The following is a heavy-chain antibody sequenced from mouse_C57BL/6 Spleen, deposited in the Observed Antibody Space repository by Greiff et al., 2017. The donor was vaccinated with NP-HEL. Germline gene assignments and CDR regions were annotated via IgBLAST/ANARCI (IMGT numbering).Heavy chain of an antibody. V-gene: IGHV1-15*01. D-gene: IGHD2-5*01. CDR2: IDPETGGT. CDR1: GYTFTGYE. J-gene: IGHJ4*01. CDR3: TRDSNYKGYYDMDY. Sequence: QVQLQQSGAELVRPGASVTLSCKASGYTFTGYEMHWVKQTPVHGLEWIGAIDPETGGTAYNQKFKGKARLTADKSSSTAYMELRSLTSEDSAVYYCTRDSNYKGYYDMDYWGQGTTVTVSS.